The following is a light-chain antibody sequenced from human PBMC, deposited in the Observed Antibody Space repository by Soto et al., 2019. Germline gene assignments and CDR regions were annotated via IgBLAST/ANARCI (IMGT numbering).Light chain of an antibody. J-gene: IGLJ3*02. CDR2: EVS. Sequence: QSALTQPASVSGSPEQSITISCTGTTSDVGSYNLVSWYQQHPGKAPRLMIYEVSKRPSGVSNRFSGSKSGNTASLTISGLQAEDEADYYCCSYAGSVTFLFGGGTKLTVL. V-gene: IGLV2-23*02. CDR3: CSYAGSVTFL. CDR1: TSDVGSYNL.